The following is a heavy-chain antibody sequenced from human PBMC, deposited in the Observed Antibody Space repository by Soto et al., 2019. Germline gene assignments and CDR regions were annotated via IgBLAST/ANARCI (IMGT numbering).Heavy chain of an antibody. Sequence: PGGSLRLSCAASGLTVSSNYMGWVRQAPGTGLEWVSLIYGGDDTYYADSVKCRFTISRDNSKNTLYLQMNSLRVEDTAVYYCARRGYEYESSGYYPLFDYWGQGSLVTVSS. V-gene: IGHV3-53*01. J-gene: IGHJ4*02. D-gene: IGHD3-22*01. CDR3: ARRGYEYESSGYYPLFDY. CDR1: GLTVSSNY. CDR2: IYGGDDT.